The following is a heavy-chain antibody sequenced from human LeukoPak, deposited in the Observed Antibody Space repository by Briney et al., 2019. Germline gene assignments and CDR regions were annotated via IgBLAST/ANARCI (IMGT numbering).Heavy chain of an antibody. J-gene: IGHJ4*02. Sequence: GASVKVSCKASGGTFSSYAISWVRQAPGQGLEWMGGIIPIFGTANYAQKLQGRVTMTTDTSTSTAYMELRSLRSDDTAVYYCARVVDDFWSGYYTGRSDYYYGSGSYPDYWGQGTLVTVSS. CDR1: GGTFSSYA. CDR2: IIPIFGTA. D-gene: IGHD3-3*01. CDR3: ARVVDDFWSGYYTGRSDYYYGSGSYPDY. V-gene: IGHV1-69*05.